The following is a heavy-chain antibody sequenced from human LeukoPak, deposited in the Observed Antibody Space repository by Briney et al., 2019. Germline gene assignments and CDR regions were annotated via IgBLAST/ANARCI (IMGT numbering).Heavy chain of an antibody. CDR2: IYYSGST. CDR3: ARSQDYYGSGSLFWFDP. J-gene: IGHJ5*02. D-gene: IGHD3-10*01. CDR1: GGSISSYY. V-gene: IGHV4-59*01. Sequence: SETLSLTCTVSGGSISSYYWSWIRQPPGKGLEWIGYIYYSGSTNYNPSLKSRVTISVDTSKNQFSLKLSSVTAADTAVYYCARSQDYYGSGSLFWFDPWGQGTLVTVSS.